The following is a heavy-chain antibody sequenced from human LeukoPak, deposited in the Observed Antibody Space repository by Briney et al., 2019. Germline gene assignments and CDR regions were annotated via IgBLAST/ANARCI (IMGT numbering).Heavy chain of an antibody. Sequence: GGSLRLSCAASGFTFSSYWMSWVRQAPGKGLEWVANINKDGGEEYYVDSVNGRFTISRDNAKNSLYLQMNSLRAGDTAVYYCVKDSPPRYSGSPPAYWGQGTLVTVSS. D-gene: IGHD1-26*01. CDR2: INKDGGEE. V-gene: IGHV3-7*03. J-gene: IGHJ4*02. CDR1: GFTFSSYW. CDR3: VKDSPPRYSGSPPAY.